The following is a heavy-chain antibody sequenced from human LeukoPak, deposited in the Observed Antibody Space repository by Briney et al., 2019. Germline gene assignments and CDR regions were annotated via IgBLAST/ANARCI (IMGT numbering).Heavy chain of an antibody. Sequence: HSETLSLTCTVSGGSISSYYWSWIRQPAGKGLEWIGRIYTSGSTNYNPSLKSRVTISVDTSKNQFSLKLSSVTAADTAVYYCARDASYYDFWSGYYHGGFDYWGQGTLVTVSS. J-gene: IGHJ4*02. CDR2: IYTSGST. CDR3: ARDASYYDFWSGYYHGGFDY. V-gene: IGHV4-4*07. D-gene: IGHD3-3*01. CDR1: GGSISSYY.